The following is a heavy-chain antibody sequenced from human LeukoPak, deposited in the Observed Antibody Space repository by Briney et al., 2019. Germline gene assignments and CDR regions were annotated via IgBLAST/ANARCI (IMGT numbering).Heavy chain of an antibody. J-gene: IGHJ4*02. CDR1: GYTFSNYG. Sequence: ASLKVSCKASGYTFSNYGMSWVRQAPGQGLEWMGWISGSSDNTNYAQKVQGRVTMTTDTSTSTAYRELRSLRSDDTAVYYCARGGWTITDYDYWGQGTLVTVSS. CDR2: ISGSSDNT. D-gene: IGHD1-20*01. V-gene: IGHV1-18*04. CDR3: ARGGWTITDYDY.